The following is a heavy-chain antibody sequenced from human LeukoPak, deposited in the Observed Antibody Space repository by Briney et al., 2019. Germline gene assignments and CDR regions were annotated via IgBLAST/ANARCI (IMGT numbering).Heavy chain of an antibody. CDR1: GGSISSGYYY. D-gene: IGHD3-10*01. V-gene: IGHV4-30-4*01. Sequence: PSQTLSLTCTFSGGSISSGYYYWSWIRQPPGKGLEWIGYIYYSGSTYYNPSLKSRVTISVDTSKNQFSLELSSVTAADTAVYYCAGREDYFDYWGQGTLVTVSS. CDR3: AGREDYFDY. CDR2: IYYSGST. J-gene: IGHJ4*02.